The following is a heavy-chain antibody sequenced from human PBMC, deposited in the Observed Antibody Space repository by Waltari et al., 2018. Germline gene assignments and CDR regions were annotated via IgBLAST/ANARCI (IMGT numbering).Heavy chain of an antibody. CDR2: IYTSGST. Sequence: QVQLQESGPGLVKPSQTLSLTCTVSGGSISSGSYYWSWIRQPAGKGLEWIGYIYTSGSTNYNPSLKSRVTISVDTSKNQFSLKLSSVTAADTAVYYCARVYDYYYYYYMDVWGKGTTVTVSS. CDR1: GGSISSGSYY. J-gene: IGHJ6*03. CDR3: ARVYDYYYYYYMDV. D-gene: IGHD2-8*01. V-gene: IGHV4-61*09.